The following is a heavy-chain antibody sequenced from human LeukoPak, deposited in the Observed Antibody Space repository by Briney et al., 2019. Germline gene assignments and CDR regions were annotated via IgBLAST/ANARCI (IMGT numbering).Heavy chain of an antibody. CDR2: ISYDGSNK. J-gene: IGHJ6*02. CDR1: GFTFSSYG. CDR3: AKDGRDSYGYGRYYYGMDV. D-gene: IGHD5-18*01. V-gene: IGHV3-30*18. Sequence: GGSLRPSCAASGFTFSSYGMHWVRQAPGKGLEWVAVISYDGSNKYYADSVKGRFTTSRDNSKNTLYLQMNSLRAEDTAVYYCAKDGRDSYGYGRYYYGMDVWGQGTTVTVSS.